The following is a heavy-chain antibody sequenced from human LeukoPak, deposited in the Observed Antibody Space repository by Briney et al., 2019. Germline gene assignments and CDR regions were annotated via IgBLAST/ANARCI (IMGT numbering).Heavy chain of an antibody. D-gene: IGHD3-10*01. J-gene: IGHJ4*02. Sequence: GGSLRLSCVASGFTFSSYEMNCVRHAPGKGLEWVSYISYSGSSIYYADSVKGRFTISRDNAKNSLYLQMNSLRAEDTAVYYCARDSGSYYFDYWGQGTLVTVSS. V-gene: IGHV3-48*03. CDR2: ISYSGSSI. CDR3: ARDSGSYYFDY. CDR1: GFTFSSYE.